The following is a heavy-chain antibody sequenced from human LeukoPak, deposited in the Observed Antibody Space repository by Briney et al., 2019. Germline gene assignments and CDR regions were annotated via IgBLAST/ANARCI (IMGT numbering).Heavy chain of an antibody. D-gene: IGHD3-16*01. CDR1: GFTFDDYA. Sequence: QSGGSLRLSCAASGFTFDDYAMHWVRQAPGKGLEWVSGISWSSGSIGYADSVKGRFTISRDNAKNSLYLQMNSLRAEDTALYYCAKDIGSGGSLDYWGQGTLVTVSS. J-gene: IGHJ4*02. CDR3: AKDIGSGGSLDY. V-gene: IGHV3-9*01. CDR2: ISWSSGSI.